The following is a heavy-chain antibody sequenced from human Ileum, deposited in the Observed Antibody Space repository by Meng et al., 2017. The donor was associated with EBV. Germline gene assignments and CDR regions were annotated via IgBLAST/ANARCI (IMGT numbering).Heavy chain of an antibody. D-gene: IGHD3-3*01. CDR3: RNAFCSAAAGCSDY. CDR2: INESGST. V-gene: IGHV4-34*01. J-gene: IGHJ4*02. CDR1: GGSFRGNY. Sequence: RRDGMWQPSETLATTRAAYGGSFRGNYWSWIRQSPGKRLEWIGEINESGSTNYNPSLKSRVTILMDTSKNQFSLKLTSVTAADAAVYYCRNAFCSAAAGCSDYWGQGTLVTSPQ.